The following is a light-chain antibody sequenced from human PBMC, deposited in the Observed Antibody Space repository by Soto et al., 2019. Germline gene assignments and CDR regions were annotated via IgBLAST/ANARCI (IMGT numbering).Light chain of an antibody. V-gene: IGKV1-39*01. J-gene: IGKJ1*01. Sequence: DIQMTQSPSSLSASVGDRVTITCRASQNIRNYLNWYQQRPGKTPTLLVYAASNLRSGVTSRFSGSGSGTDFTLTISSLQPEDFATYYCQQIHSTLWTFGQGTKVDIK. CDR3: QQIHSTLWT. CDR1: QNIRNY. CDR2: AAS.